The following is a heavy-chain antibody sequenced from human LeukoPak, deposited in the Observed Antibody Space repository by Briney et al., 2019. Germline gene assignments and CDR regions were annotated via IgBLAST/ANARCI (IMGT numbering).Heavy chain of an antibody. CDR2: IYYSGST. J-gene: IGHJ4*02. Sequence: SETLSLTCTVSGGSISSYYWSWIRQPPGKGLEWIGYIYYSGSTNYNSSLKSRVTISVDTSKNQFSLKLSSVTAADTAVYYCARAGPTTVVTEFDYWGQGTLVTVSS. V-gene: IGHV4-59*01. CDR1: GGSISSYY. CDR3: ARAGPTTVVTEFDY. D-gene: IGHD4-23*01.